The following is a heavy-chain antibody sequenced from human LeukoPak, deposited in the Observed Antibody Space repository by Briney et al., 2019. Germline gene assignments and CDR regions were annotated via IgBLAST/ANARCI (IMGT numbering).Heavy chain of an antibody. V-gene: IGHV4-4*07. Sequence: SETLSLTCTVSSGSLGSYYWNWLRQPAGKGLEWIGHIYTSGSTNYNPSLKSRVTMSVDTSKNQFSLKLNSVTAADTAFYFCAREYSSSSGKALDYWGQGTLVTVSS. D-gene: IGHD6-6*01. J-gene: IGHJ4*02. CDR2: IYTSGST. CDR1: SGSLGSYY. CDR3: AREYSSSSGKALDY.